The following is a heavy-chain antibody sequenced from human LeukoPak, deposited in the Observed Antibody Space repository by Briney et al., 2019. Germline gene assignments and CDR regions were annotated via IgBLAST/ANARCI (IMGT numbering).Heavy chain of an antibody. V-gene: IGHV3-23*01. CDR3: AKALYSSSWYGLY. CDR2: ISGSGGST. D-gene: IGHD6-13*01. J-gene: IGHJ4*02. Sequence: GGSLRLSCAASGFTFSSYGMSWVRQAPGKGLEWVSGISGSGGSTHYADSVKGRFTISRDNSKNTLYLQMNSLRAEDTAVYYCAKALYSSSWYGLYWGQGTLVTVSS. CDR1: GFTFSSYG.